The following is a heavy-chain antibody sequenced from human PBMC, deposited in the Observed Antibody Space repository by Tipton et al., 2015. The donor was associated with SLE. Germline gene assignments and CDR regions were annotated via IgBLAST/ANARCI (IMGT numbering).Heavy chain of an antibody. D-gene: IGHD3-22*01. CDR3: ASDYDSSPLDY. CDR2: INHSGST. CDR1: GYSITSGYY. V-gene: IGHV4-38-2*02. Sequence: GLVKPSETLSLNCTVSGYSITSGYYWGWLRQSPGKGLEWIGEINHSGSTNYNPSLKSRVTISIDTSKNQFSLKLSSVTAADTAVYYCASDYDSSPLDYWGQGTLVTVSS. J-gene: IGHJ4*02.